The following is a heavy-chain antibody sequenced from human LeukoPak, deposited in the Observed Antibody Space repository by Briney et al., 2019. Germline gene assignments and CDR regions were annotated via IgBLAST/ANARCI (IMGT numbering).Heavy chain of an antibody. D-gene: IGHD1-26*01. V-gene: IGHV3-15*01. J-gene: IGHJ4*02. CDR3: TRDKLELRQFDY. Sequence: GGSLRLSCAASGFTFSNAWMSWVRQAPGKGLEWVGRIKSKPDGGTIDYAAPVKGRFIISRDDSKDMLYLQMNSLKTEDTGVYYCTRDKLELRQFDYWGQGTLVTVSS. CDR2: IKSKPDGGTI. CDR1: GFTFSNAW.